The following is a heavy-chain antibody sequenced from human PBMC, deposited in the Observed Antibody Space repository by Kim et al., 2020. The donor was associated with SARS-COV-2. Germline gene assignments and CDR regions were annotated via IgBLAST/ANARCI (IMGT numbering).Heavy chain of an antibody. V-gene: IGHV1-2*02. CDR2: INPNSGDT. CDR3: AREGYSSSWYDGNWFDP. Sequence: ASVKVSCKASGYTFTGYYMHWVRQAPGQGLEWMGWINPNSGDTNYAQKFQGRVTMTRDTSISTAYMELSRLRSDDTAVYYCAREGYSSSWYDGNWFDPWGQGTLVTVSS. J-gene: IGHJ5*02. D-gene: IGHD6-13*01. CDR1: GYTFTGYY.